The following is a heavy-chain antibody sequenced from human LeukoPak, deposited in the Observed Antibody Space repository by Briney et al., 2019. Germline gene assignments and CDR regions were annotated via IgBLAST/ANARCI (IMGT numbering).Heavy chain of an antibody. V-gene: IGHV1-8*03. D-gene: IGHD3-10*01. CDR1: GYTFTSYG. Sequence: GASVKVSCKASGYTFTSYGISWVRQAPGQGLEWMGWMNPNSGNTGYAQKFQGRVTITRNTSISTAYMELSSLRSEDTAVYYCARRGVVARGGFDYWGQGTLVTVSS. CDR3: ARRGVVARGGFDY. J-gene: IGHJ4*02. CDR2: MNPNSGNT.